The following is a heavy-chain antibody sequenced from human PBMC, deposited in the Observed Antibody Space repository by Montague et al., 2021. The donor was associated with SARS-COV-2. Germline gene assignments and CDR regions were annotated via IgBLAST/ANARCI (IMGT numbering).Heavy chain of an antibody. CDR1: GGSMSSYH. D-gene: IGHD3-10*01. CDR2: VSYRGST. V-gene: IGHV4-59*01. J-gene: IGHJ4*02. CDR3: ARDVRYYYDQ. Sequence: SETLSLTCSVSGGSMSSYHWPWIWQPPGKGLEWIGYVSYRGSTNXNLSLKSRVTISLDTSKNRFSLRMTSVTAADTAVYYCARDVRYYYDQWGQGILVTVSS.